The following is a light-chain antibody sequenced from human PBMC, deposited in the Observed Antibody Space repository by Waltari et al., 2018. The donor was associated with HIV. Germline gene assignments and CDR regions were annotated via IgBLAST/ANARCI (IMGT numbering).Light chain of an antibody. Sequence: QSVLTQPPSVSGAPGQRVTISCTGSSSNIGAGYHVHWYQQFPGAAPQLLIYGETNRPSGVPDRFSGSKSGTSASLAITGLQGDDEADYYCQSYDSSLSASVFGGGTKLTVL. J-gene: IGLJ3*02. V-gene: IGLV1-40*01. CDR2: GET. CDR1: SSNIGAGYH. CDR3: QSYDSSLSASV.